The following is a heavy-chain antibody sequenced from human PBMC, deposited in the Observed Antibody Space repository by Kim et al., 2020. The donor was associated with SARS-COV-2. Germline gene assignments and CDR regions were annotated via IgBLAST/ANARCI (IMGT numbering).Heavy chain of an antibody. D-gene: IGHD3-16*01. Sequence: SETLSLTCTVSGGSISSYYWSWIRQPPGKGLEWIGYIYYSGSTNYNPSLKSRVTISVDTSKNQFSLKLSSVTAADTAVYYCARVGLGHREASYYYYGMDVWGQGTTVTVSS. CDR1: GGSISSYY. J-gene: IGHJ6*02. V-gene: IGHV4-59*01. CDR2: IYYSGST. CDR3: ARVGLGHREASYYYYGMDV.